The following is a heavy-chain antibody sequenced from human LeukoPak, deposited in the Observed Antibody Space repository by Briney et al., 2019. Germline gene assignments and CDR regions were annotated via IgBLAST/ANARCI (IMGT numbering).Heavy chain of an antibody. Sequence: GGSLRLSCAVSGFTLSSYSMNWVRQAPGKGLEWVSSISSSSSHIYYADSVKGRFTISRDNSKDTLFLQLNSLTAADTAMYFCAKASVAIPQYCNSWGQGTLVTVSS. CDR2: ISSSSSHI. CDR1: GFTLSSYS. CDR3: AKASVAIPQYCNS. D-gene: IGHD2-2*02. V-gene: IGHV3-21*04. J-gene: IGHJ5*02.